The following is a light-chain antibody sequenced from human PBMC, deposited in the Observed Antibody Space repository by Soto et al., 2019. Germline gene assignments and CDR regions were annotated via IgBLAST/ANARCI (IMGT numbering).Light chain of an antibody. Sequence: EIVLTQSPGTLSLSPGESATLSCRASQSVSSRYVAWYQQQPGQAPRLLIYDVSNRATGFPDRFIGSGSGTDFTLTITRLEPEDFALYYCQQYGSSPSTFGQGTKV. CDR3: QQYGSSPST. CDR2: DVS. CDR1: QSVSSRY. J-gene: IGKJ1*01. V-gene: IGKV3-20*01.